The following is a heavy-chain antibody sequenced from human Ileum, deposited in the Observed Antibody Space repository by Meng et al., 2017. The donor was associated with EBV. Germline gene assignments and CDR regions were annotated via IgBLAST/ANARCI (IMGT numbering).Heavy chain of an antibody. CDR2: IYHSGST. CDR3: ARVGQWLPIDY. Sequence: QVQLQRSGPGLVKPSGTLSLTCAVSGGSISSSNWWSWVRQPPGKGLEWIGEIYHSGSTNYNPSLKSRVTMSVDKSKNQFSLNLSSVTAADTAVYYCARVGQWLPIDYWGQGTLVTVSS. V-gene: IGHV4-4*02. J-gene: IGHJ4*02. CDR1: GGSISSSNW. D-gene: IGHD6-19*01.